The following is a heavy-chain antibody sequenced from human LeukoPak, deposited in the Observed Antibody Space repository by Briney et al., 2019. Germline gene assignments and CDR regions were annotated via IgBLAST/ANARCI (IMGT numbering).Heavy chain of an antibody. D-gene: IGHD1-26*01. Sequence: SETLSLTCTASGGSISGHYWHWLRQPPGKGLEWTGYIYDSGSTNYNPSLTSRVPISVDTSKNHFFLKLRSVSDANTVVYYGARLGGSPSKFDYWGQGTLVTVFS. V-gene: IGHV4-59*08. CDR2: IYDSGST. CDR3: ARLGGSPSKFDY. CDR1: GGSISGHY. J-gene: IGHJ4*02.